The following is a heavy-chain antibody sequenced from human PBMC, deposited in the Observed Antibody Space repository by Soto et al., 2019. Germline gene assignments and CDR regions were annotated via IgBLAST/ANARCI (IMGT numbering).Heavy chain of an antibody. CDR2: ISSSSYI. J-gene: IGHJ6*02. CDR1: GFTFSSYS. Sequence: GGSLRLSCAASGFTFSSYSMNWVRQAPGKGLEWVSSISSSSYIYYADSVKGRFTISRDNAKNSLYLQMNSLRAEDTAVYYCARGYYDSSGYSHYYYYGMDVWGQGTTVTVSS. D-gene: IGHD3-22*01. CDR3: ARGYYDSSGYSHYYYYGMDV. V-gene: IGHV3-21*01.